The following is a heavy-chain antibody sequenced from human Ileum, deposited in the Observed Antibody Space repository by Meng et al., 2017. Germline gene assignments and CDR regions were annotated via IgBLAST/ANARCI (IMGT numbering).Heavy chain of an antibody. J-gene: IGHJ4*02. Sequence: GESLNISCPASGFTFSRYEMNWVRQAPGKGLECVSYISSSGSDIYYADSVKGRFTTSRDNAKNSLYLQMNSLRAEDTAVYYCAKEGGHNRFDYWGQGTLVTVSS. CDR2: ISSSGSDI. CDR3: AKEGGHNRFDY. D-gene: IGHD2/OR15-2a*01. CDR1: GFTFSRYE. V-gene: IGHV3-48*03.